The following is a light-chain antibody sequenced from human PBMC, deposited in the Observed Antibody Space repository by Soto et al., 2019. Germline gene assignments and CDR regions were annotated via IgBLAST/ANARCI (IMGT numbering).Light chain of an antibody. Sequence: QSALTQPRSVSGSPGQSVTISCTGTSSDVGDYNYVSWYQQYPGKAPKLVIYDVSKRPSGVPDRFSGSKSGNTASLTISGLQAEDEAEYYCCSFAGSYTLGVFGGGTKLTVL. J-gene: IGLJ3*02. V-gene: IGLV2-11*01. CDR1: SSDVGDYNY. CDR3: CSFAGSYTLGV. CDR2: DVS.